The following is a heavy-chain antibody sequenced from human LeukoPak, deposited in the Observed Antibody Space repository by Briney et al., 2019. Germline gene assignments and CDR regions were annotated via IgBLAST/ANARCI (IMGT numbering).Heavy chain of an antibody. V-gene: IGHV3-23*01. J-gene: IGHJ4*02. CDR3: AKPPDIVIEVVGTTFDW. D-gene: IGHD2-21*01. Sequence: GGSLRLSCAASGLNFNNFAMSWVRQSQGGGLEWVSTISASGGGRYYRDSVRGRFSISRDNAANILYLHMSSLRAEDTAVYFCAKPPDIVIEVVGTTFDWWGQGTLVTVST. CDR1: GLNFNNFA. CDR2: ISASGGGR.